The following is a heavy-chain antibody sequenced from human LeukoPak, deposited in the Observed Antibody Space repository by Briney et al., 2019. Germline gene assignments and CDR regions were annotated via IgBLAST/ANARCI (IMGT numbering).Heavy chain of an antibody. V-gene: IGHV3-7*01. J-gene: IGHJ2*01. CDR1: GFTFSNSW. CDR3: ASHDGQGFRFDL. D-gene: IGHD5-24*01. Sequence: PGGSLRLSCTASGFTFSNSWMSWVRQAPGKGLEWVANINQDGSDKYYVDSVKGRLTISRDNAKNSLHLQINSLRAEDTAVYYCASHDGQGFRFDLWGRGTLVTVSS. CDR2: INQDGSDK.